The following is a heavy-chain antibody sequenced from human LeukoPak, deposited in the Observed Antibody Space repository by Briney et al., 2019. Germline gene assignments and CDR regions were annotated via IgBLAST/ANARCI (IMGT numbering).Heavy chain of an antibody. D-gene: IGHD2-15*01. CDR1: GFTFSSYA. CDR3: ADTPGYCSGGSCARAIDY. J-gene: IGHJ4*02. Sequence: PGASLRLSCAASGFTFSSYAMSWVRQAPGKGLEWVSAIRGSGGSTYYADSVKGRFTISRDNSKNTLYLQMNSLRAEDTAVYYCADTPGYCSGGSCARAIDYWGQGTLVTVSS. CDR2: IRGSGGST. V-gene: IGHV3-23*01.